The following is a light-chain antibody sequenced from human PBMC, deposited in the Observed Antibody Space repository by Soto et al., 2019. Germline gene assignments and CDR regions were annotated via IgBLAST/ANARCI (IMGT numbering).Light chain of an antibody. V-gene: IGKV3-20*01. CDR2: GAS. J-gene: IGKJ5*01. Sequence: IVLTQSPGTLSLSPGERATLSCRARQSVSSSYLAWYQQRPGQAPRLLIYGASIRATGIPDRFSGSGSGTDFTLTISRLEPEDFGVYYCQQYGSSITFGQGRRLEIK. CDR3: QQYGSSIT. CDR1: QSVSSSY.